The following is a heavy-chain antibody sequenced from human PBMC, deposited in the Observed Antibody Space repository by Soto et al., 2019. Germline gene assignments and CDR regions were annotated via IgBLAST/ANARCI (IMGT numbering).Heavy chain of an antibody. D-gene: IGHD1-20*01. Sequence: KGLEWIGYIYYSGSTNYNPSLKSRVTISVDTSKNQFSLKLSSVTAADTAVYYFFFFQAEDGIRGICTVSAFLLNRSSDL. V-gene: IGHV4-59*08. CDR2: IYYSGST. J-gene: IGHJ2*01. CDR3: FFFQAEDGIRGICTVSAFLLNRSSDL.